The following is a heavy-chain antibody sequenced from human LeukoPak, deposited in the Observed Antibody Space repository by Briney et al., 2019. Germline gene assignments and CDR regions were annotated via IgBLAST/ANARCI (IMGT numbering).Heavy chain of an antibody. CDR3: ARGLYTSTSYYFDY. J-gene: IGHJ4*02. D-gene: IGHD6-6*01. CDR1: GYTFIANY. Sequence: GASVKVSCKASGYTFIANYMHWVRQAPGQGLEWMGIVNPSGGSTSYAQKFQDRVTMTRDMSTSTVYMELSSLRSDDTAIYYCARGLYTSTSYYFDYWGQGTLVTVSS. CDR2: VNPSGGST. V-gene: IGHV1-46*01.